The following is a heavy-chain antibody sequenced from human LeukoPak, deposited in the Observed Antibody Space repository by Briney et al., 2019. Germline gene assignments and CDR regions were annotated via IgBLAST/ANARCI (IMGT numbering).Heavy chain of an antibody. Sequence: GGSLRLSCAASGFTVSSNYMSWVRQAPGKGLEWVSVIYSGGSTYYADSLKGRFTISRADSKNTLYHQMNSLRAADPAVYYCARPKEKHYYDSSGYHYGMDVWGQGTTVTVS. CDR1: GFTVSSNY. D-gene: IGHD3-22*01. V-gene: IGHV3-53*01. J-gene: IGHJ6*02. CDR2: IYSGGST. CDR3: ARPKEKHYYDSSGYHYGMDV.